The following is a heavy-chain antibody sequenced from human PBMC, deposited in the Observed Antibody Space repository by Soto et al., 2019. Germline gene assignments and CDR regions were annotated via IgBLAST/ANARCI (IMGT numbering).Heavy chain of an antibody. Sequence: GASVKVSCKASGYTFTSYGISWVRQAPGQGLEWMGWISAYNGNTNYAQKLQGRVTMTTDTSTSTAYMELRSLRSDDTAVYYCARVPGPTLDSGYHLSDYWGQGTLVTVSS. D-gene: IGHD5-12*01. CDR2: ISAYNGNT. J-gene: IGHJ4*02. CDR1: GYTFTSYG. V-gene: IGHV1-18*01. CDR3: ARVPGPTLDSGYHLSDY.